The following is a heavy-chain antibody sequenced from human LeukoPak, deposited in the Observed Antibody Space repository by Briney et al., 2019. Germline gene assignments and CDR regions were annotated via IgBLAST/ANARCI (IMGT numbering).Heavy chain of an antibody. Sequence: ASVKVSCKASGYTFTSYGISWVRQAPGQRLEWMGWISAYNGNTNYAQKLQGRVTMTTDTSTSTAYMELRSLRSDDTAVYYCASSVGATWTGDAFDIWGQGTMVTVSS. CDR1: GYTFTSYG. J-gene: IGHJ3*02. D-gene: IGHD1-26*01. CDR2: ISAYNGNT. CDR3: ASSVGATWTGDAFDI. V-gene: IGHV1-18*01.